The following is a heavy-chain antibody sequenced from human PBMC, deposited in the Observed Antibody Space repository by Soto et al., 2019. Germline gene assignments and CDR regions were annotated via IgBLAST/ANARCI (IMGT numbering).Heavy chain of an antibody. CDR1: GFSLSTRGVG. V-gene: IGHV2-5*02. CDR2: IYWDDDK. CDR3: ARRPGINFYYGMDV. J-gene: IGHJ6*02. Sequence: QITLKESGPTLVKPTQTLTLTCTSSGFSLSTRGVGVGWIRQPPGKALEWLALIYWDDDKRYSPSLKSRLTITKDTSKNQVVLTMTNMDPVDTATYYCARRPGINFYYGMDVWGQGTTVTVSS.